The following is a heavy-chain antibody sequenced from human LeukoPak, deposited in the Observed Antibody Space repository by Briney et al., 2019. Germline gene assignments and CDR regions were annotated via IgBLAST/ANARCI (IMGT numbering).Heavy chain of an antibody. CDR1: GWSFSGYY. J-gene: IGHJ2*01. D-gene: IGHD5-18*01. Sequence: SETLSLTCAVSGWSFSGYYWSWIRQPPGKGLEWIGEINHSGSTNYNPSLKSRVTISVDTSKNQFSLKLSSVTAADTAVYYCAGSGYSYGYVDWYFDLWGRGTLVTASS. CDR3: AGSGYSYGYVDWYFDL. CDR2: INHSGST. V-gene: IGHV4-34*01.